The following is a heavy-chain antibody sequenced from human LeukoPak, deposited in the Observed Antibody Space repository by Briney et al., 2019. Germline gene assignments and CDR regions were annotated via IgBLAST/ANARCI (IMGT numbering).Heavy chain of an antibody. CDR1: GFTFSSYA. D-gene: IGHD3-22*01. CDR2: ISYDGSNK. J-gene: IGHJ4*02. V-gene: IGHV3-30*18. CDR3: AKDPRITTIVGLYYFDY. Sequence: PGRSLSLSCGASGFTFSSYAMHWVRQAPGKGLEWVAVISYDGSNKYYADSVKGRFAISRDNSKNTLYLRMDSLRAEDTAVYYCAKDPRITTIVGLYYFDYWGQGTLVTVSS.